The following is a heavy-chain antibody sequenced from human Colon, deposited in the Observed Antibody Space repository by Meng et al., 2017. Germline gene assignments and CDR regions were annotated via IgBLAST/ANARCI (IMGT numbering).Heavy chain of an antibody. Sequence: GESLKIPCAASGFTFSSYAMHWVRQAPGKGLEWVAVISYDGSNKYYADSVKGRFTISRDNSENTLYLQMNSLRAEDTAVYYCARDSNYDRSGTFDYWGQGTLVTVSS. D-gene: IGHD3-22*01. CDR1: GFTFSSYA. J-gene: IGHJ4*02. CDR3: ARDSNYDRSGTFDY. V-gene: IGHV3-30*01. CDR2: ISYDGSNK.